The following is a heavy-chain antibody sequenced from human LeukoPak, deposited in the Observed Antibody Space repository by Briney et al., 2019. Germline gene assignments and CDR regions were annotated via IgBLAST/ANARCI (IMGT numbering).Heavy chain of an antibody. CDR3: ARDTRKATGEYYFDS. J-gene: IGHJ4*02. V-gene: IGHV1-3*01. CDR2: INAGNGNT. D-gene: IGHD5-12*01. Sequence: ASVKVSCKASGYTFTSYAMHWVRQAPGQRLEWMGWINAGNGNTKYSQKFQGRVTITRDTSASTAYMELSSLRAEDTAIYYCARDTRKATGEYYFDSWGQGTLVTVSS. CDR1: GYTFTSYA.